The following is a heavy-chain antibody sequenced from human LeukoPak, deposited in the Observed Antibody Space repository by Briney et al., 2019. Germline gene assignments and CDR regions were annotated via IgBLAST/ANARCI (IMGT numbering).Heavy chain of an antibody. CDR1: GYTFTSYG. V-gene: IGHV1-46*01. CDR3: ARIYSGSYYGIFDY. CDR2: INPSGGST. D-gene: IGHD1-26*01. Sequence: ASVKVSCKASGYTFTSYGISWVRQAPGQGLEWMGIINPSGGSTSYAQKFQGRVTTTRDTSTSTVYMELSSLRSEDTAVYYCARIYSGSYYGIFDYWGQGTLVTVSS. J-gene: IGHJ4*02.